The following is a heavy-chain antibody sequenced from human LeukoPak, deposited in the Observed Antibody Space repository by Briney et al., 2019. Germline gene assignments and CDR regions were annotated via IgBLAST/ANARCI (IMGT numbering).Heavy chain of an antibody. V-gene: IGHV4-34*01. CDR2: ISDSGST. D-gene: IGHD4-23*01. J-gene: IGHJ6*02. Sequence: SENQSLTCAVYGGSFTGYYWNWIRQPPGKGLEWIGEISDSGSTNYNPSLKSRVTISVDRSKNQFSLRLTSVTAADTAVYYCARGPYGGNSRWYYYYYGIDVWGQGTTVTVSS. CDR3: ARGPYGGNSRWYYYYYGIDV. CDR1: GGSFTGYY.